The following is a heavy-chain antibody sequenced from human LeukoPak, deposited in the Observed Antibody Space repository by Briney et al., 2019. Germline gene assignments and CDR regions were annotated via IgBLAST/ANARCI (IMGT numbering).Heavy chain of an antibody. Sequence: SQTLSLTCTVSGASISTYYWSWIRQPPGKGLEWIGYIYYIGLTSYTNYNPSLKSRVTMSVDTSKNQFSLKLSSLTAADTAVYYCARGARSFDYWGQGTLVTVSS. CDR2: IYYIGLTSYT. V-gene: IGHV4-59*08. CDR3: ARGARSFDY. CDR1: GASISTYY. J-gene: IGHJ4*02.